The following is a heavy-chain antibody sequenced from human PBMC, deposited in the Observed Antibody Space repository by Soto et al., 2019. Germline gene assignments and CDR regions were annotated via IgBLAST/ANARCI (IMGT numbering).Heavy chain of an antibody. CDR1: GGTFSSYA. Sequence: SVKVSCKASGGTFSSYAISWVRQVPGQGLEWMGGIIPIFGTANYAQKFQGRVTITADESTSTAYMELSSLRSEDTAVYYCARTIVVVPAAIYHWFDPWGQGTLVTVSS. CDR2: IIPIFGTA. D-gene: IGHD2-2*01. CDR3: ARTIVVVPAAIYHWFDP. V-gene: IGHV1-69*13. J-gene: IGHJ5*02.